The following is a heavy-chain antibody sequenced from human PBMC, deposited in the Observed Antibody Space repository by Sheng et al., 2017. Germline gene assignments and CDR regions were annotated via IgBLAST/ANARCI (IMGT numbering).Heavy chain of an antibody. Sequence: QVQLVQSGAEVKKPGSSVKVSCKASGGTFSSYTISWVRQAPGQGLEWMGRIIPILGIANYAQKFQGRVTITADKSTSTAYMELSSLRSEDTAVYYCASQGPESYYYYYYMDVWGKGTTVTVSS. CDR2: IIPILGIA. V-gene: IGHV1-69*02. CDR3: ASQGPESYYYYYYMDV. J-gene: IGHJ6*03. CDR1: GGTFSSYT.